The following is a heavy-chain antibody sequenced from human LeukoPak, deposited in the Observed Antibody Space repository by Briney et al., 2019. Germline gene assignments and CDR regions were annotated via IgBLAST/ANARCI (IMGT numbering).Heavy chain of an antibody. Sequence: GGSLRLSCAASGFTFSSYAMSWVRQAPGKGLEWVSAISGSGGSTYYADSVKGRSTISRDNSKNTLYLQMNSLRAEDTAVYYCANPRSRELRDYYGMDVWGQGTTVTVSS. D-gene: IGHD1-26*01. CDR2: ISGSGGST. CDR3: ANPRSRELRDYYGMDV. V-gene: IGHV3-23*01. J-gene: IGHJ6*02. CDR1: GFTFSSYA.